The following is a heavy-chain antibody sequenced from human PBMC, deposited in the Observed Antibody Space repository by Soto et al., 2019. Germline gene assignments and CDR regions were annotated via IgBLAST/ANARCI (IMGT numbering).Heavy chain of an antibody. CDR3: AKETSIAAAGGNYYGMDV. Sequence: LRLSCAASGFTFRSYAMSWVRQAPGKGLEWVSAISGSGGSTCYADSVKGRFTISRDNSKNTLYLQMNSLRAEDTAVYYCAKETSIAAAGGNYYGMDVWGQGTTVTVSS. J-gene: IGHJ6*02. CDR1: GFTFRSYA. CDR2: ISGSGGST. D-gene: IGHD6-13*01. V-gene: IGHV3-23*01.